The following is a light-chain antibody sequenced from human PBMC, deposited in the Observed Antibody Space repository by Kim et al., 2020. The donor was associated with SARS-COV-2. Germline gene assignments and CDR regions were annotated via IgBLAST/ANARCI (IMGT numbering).Light chain of an antibody. V-gene: IGKV3-15*01. CDR3: QQYSYWPYS. CDR1: DNIANS. J-gene: IGKJ2*01. Sequence: IGMAQYPATLSVSPGERAPLSCRASDNIANSFAWYQHTPGQAPRLLIYGATTRATGVPARFTGSGSGTEFTLPITRLQSEDFVIYFCQQYSYWPYSFGQGTKLEV. CDR2: GAT.